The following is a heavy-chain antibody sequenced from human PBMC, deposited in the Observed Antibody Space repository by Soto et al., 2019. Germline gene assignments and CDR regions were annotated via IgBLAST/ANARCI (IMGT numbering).Heavy chain of an antibody. V-gene: IGHV4-59*01. CDR1: GGCISSYY. CDR3: ARYAYGFPRMTYGMDV. J-gene: IGHJ6*02. Sequence: SETQSLTCAACGGCISSYYLSWIRQPPGKGLEWIGYIYYSGSANYNPSLKSRVTISVDTSKNQFSLKLSSVTAADTAVYYCARYAYGFPRMTYGMDVWGQGTTVTVSS. CDR2: IYYSGSA. D-gene: IGHD3-16*01.